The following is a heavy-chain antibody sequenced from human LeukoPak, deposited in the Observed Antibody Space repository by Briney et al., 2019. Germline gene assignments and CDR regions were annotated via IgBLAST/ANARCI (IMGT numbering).Heavy chain of an antibody. V-gene: IGHV4-61*08. CDR2: IYYNGNT. Sequence: SETLSLTCTVSGGSVSSGGSYWSWIRQPPGKGLEWLGYIYYNGNTNFNPSHESRITISVDTSKNQFSLKLSSVTAADTALYYCARGSAWYFIYWGQGTLVTVSS. J-gene: IGHJ4*02. CDR3: ARGSAWYFIY. CDR1: GGSVSSGGSY. D-gene: IGHD6-19*01.